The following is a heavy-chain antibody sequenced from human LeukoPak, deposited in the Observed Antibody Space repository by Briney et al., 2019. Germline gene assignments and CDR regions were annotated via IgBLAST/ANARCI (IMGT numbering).Heavy chain of an antibody. Sequence: GRSLRLSCAASGFTFSSYGMHWVRQAPGKGLEWVAVISYDGSNKYYADSVKGRFTISRDNSKNTLYLQMNSLRAEDTAVYYCAKAGGSGSYSDWFDPGGQGTVVTVPT. J-gene: IGHJ5*02. CDR2: ISYDGSNK. D-gene: IGHD3-10*01. CDR3: AKAGGSGSYSDWFDP. CDR1: GFTFSSYG. V-gene: IGHV3-30*18.